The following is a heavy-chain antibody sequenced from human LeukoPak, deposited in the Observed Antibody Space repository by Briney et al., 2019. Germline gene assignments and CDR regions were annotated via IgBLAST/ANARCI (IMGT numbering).Heavy chain of an antibody. D-gene: IGHD3-10*01. CDR3: ATRIHPYGSGSYSVYYYYYMDV. J-gene: IGHJ6*03. V-gene: IGHV3-30*02. Sequence: SGGSLRLSCAASGFTFSSYGMHWVRQAPGKGLEWVAFIRYDGSNKYYADSVKGRFTISRDNSKNTLYLQMNSLRAEDTAVYYCATRIHPYGSGSYSVYYYYYMDVWGKGTTVTISS. CDR2: IRYDGSNK. CDR1: GFTFSSYG.